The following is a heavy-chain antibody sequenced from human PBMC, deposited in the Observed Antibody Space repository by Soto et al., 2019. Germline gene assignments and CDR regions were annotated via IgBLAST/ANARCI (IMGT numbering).Heavy chain of an antibody. J-gene: IGHJ4*02. V-gene: IGHV3-11*05. Sequence: QVQLVESGGGLVKPGGSLRLSCAASGFTFSDYYMSWIRQAPGKGLEWVSYISSSSSYTNYADSVKGRFTISRDNAKNSLYLQMNSLRAEDTAVYYCARDLGSGSYYSSWRYWGQGTLVTVSS. CDR3: ARDLGSGSYYSSWRY. CDR1: GFTFSDYY. CDR2: ISSSSSYT. D-gene: IGHD3-10*01.